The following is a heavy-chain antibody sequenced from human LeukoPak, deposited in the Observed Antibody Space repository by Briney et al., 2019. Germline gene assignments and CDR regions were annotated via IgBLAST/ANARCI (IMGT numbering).Heavy chain of an antibody. D-gene: IGHD2-21*02. J-gene: IGHJ4*02. CDR1: GGSISSSSYY. V-gene: IGHV4-39*01. CDR2: IYYSGNT. Sequence: PSETLSLTCTLSGGSISSSSYYWGWIRQPPGKGLEWIGSIYYSGNTYYNPSLKSRVTISVDTSKNQFSVKLSSVTAADTAVYYCATQVSSYCGGDCYSFWGQGTLVTVSS. CDR3: ATQVSSYCGGDCYSF.